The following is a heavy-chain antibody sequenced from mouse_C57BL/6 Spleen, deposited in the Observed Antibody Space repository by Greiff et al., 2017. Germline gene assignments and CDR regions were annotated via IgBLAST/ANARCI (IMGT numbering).Heavy chain of an antibody. Sequence: DVKLQESGAELVRPGASVKLSCTASGFNIKDDYMHWVKQRPEQGLEWIGWIDPENGDTEYASKFQGKATITADTSSNTAYLQLSSLTSEDTAVYYCTSPHWFAYWGQGTLVTVSA. V-gene: IGHV14-4*01. CDR3: TSPHWFAY. CDR2: IDPENGDT. J-gene: IGHJ3*01. CDR1: GFNIKDDY.